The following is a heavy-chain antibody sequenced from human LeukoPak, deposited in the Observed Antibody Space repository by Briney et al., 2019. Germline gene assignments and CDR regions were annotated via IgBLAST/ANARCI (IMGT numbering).Heavy chain of an antibody. CDR1: GFTFSSYE. CDR2: ISSSSGSTV. D-gene: IGHD3-10*01. J-gene: IGHJ4*02. Sequence: GGSLRLSCAASGFTFSSYEMNWVRQAPGKGLEWVSYISSSSGSTVYYADSVKGRFTISRDNAKNSLYLQMNSLRAEDTAVYYCARDRSVYYGSGSSSLGYWGQGTLVTVSS. V-gene: IGHV3-48*03. CDR3: ARDRSVYYGSGSSSLGY.